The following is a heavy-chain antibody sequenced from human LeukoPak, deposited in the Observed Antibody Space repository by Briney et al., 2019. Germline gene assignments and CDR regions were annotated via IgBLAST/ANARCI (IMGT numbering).Heavy chain of an antibody. CDR3: ARVTTVTTDYWFDP. CDR1: GGSISSGDYY. J-gene: IGHJ5*02. CDR2: IYYSGST. Sequence: SETLSLTCTVSGGSISSGDYYWSWIRQPPGKGLEWIGYIYYSGSTYYNPSLKSRVTISVDTSKNQFYLKLSAVTAADTAVYYCARVTTVTTDYWFDPWGQGTLVTVSS. V-gene: IGHV4-30-4*01. D-gene: IGHD4-17*01.